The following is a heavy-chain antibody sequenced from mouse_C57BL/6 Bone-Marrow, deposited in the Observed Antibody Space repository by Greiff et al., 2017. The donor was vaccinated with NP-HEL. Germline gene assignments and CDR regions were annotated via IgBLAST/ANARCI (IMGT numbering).Heavy chain of an antibody. CDR3: ARYGGLRRYYAMDY. D-gene: IGHD2-4*01. CDR2: IYPRSGNT. J-gene: IGHJ4*01. CDR1: GYTFTSYG. Sequence: QVQLQQSGAELARPGASVKLSCKASGYTFTSYGISWVKQRTGQGLEWIGEIYPRSGNTYYNEKFKGKATLTSDKSSSTEYMELRSLTSEDSAVYFCARYGGLRRYYAMDYWGQGTSVTVSS. V-gene: IGHV1-81*01.